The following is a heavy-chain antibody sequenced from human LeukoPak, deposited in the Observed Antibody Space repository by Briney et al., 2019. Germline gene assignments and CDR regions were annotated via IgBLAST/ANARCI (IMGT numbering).Heavy chain of an antibody. CDR2: NKEDGTNK. V-gene: IGHV3-7*01. Sequence: QPGGSLRLSCAASGFTLRTYWMTWIRQAPGKGLEWVANNKEDGTNKYYLDSVKGRFTISRDNTKNSLFLQLNSLRAEDTAVYYCVRDRGWFHFD. D-gene: IGHD3-10*01. CDR3: VRDRGWFHFD. J-gene: IGHJ4*01. CDR1: GFTLRTYW.